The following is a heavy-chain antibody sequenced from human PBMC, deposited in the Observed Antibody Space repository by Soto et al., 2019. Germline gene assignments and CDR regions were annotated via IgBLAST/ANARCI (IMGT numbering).Heavy chain of an antibody. CDR3: AKEMTSGYYLFDY. CDR2: ISGTGGST. Sequence: EVQLLQSGGGLVQPGGSLRLSCAASGFTFSSYAMSWVRQAPVKGLEWVSTISGTGGSTYYPDSVKGRFTISRDNSKHTVYLQMNRLRAEDAAVYYCAKEMTSGYYLFDYWGQGVLVTVS. V-gene: IGHV3-23*01. CDR1: GFTFSSYA. J-gene: IGHJ4*02. D-gene: IGHD3-22*01.